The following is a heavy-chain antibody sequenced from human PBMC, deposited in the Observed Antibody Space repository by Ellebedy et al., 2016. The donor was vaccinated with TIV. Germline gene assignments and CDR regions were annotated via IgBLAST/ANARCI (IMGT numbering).Heavy chain of an antibody. CDR2: ISAGGTVI. CDR1: GFSISDSY. V-gene: IGHV3-11*01. CDR3: VTWGQSYGR. Sequence: GESLKISCAVSGFSISDSYMSWVRQAPGKGLEWVSYISAGGTVIYYADSVKGRFTISRDNTKNSLYLQMNSLRVDDTAVYYCVTWGQSYGRWGQGSLVTISS. D-gene: IGHD3-16*01. J-gene: IGHJ4*02.